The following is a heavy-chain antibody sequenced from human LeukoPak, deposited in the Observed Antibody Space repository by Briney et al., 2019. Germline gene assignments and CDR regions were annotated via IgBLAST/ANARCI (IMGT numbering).Heavy chain of an antibody. Sequence: SETLSLTYAVYGGSFSGYYWSWIRQPPGKGLEWIGEINHSGSTNYNPSLKSRVTISVDTSKNQFSLKLSSVTAADTAVYYCARAAQAVAGPIDAFDIWGQGTMVTVSS. CDR1: GGSFSGYY. CDR3: ARAAQAVAGPIDAFDI. V-gene: IGHV4-34*01. CDR2: INHSGST. J-gene: IGHJ3*02. D-gene: IGHD6-19*01.